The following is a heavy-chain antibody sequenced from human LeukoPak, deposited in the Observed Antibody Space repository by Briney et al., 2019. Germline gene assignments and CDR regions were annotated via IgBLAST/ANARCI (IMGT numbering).Heavy chain of an antibody. Sequence: PGGSLRLSCAASGFTFSTYWMSWVRQGPGKGLEWVANIKQDGSEKYYVDSVKGRFTISGDNAKNSLYLQMNTLRPEDTAVYYCARERQNKDFWSGGDYWGQGTLVTVSS. CDR3: ARERQNKDFWSGGDY. J-gene: IGHJ4*02. CDR2: IKQDGSEK. D-gene: IGHD3-3*01. V-gene: IGHV3-7*01. CDR1: GFTFSTYW.